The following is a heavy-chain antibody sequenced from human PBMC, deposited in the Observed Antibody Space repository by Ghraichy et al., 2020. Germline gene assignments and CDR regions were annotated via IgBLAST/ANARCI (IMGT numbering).Heavy chain of an antibody. CDR1: GGSITSDNYY. V-gene: IGHV4-31*03. CDR3: AGEGGYDLFRMDV. CDR2: IYYSGST. J-gene: IGHJ6*02. Sequence: TLSLTCTVSGGSITSDNYYWSWIRQHSGKGLEWIGYIYYSGSTYYNPSLKSRITMSIDTSKNQFSLNLSSVTAADTAVYYCAGEGGYDLFRMDVWGQGTTVTVSS. D-gene: IGHD5-12*01.